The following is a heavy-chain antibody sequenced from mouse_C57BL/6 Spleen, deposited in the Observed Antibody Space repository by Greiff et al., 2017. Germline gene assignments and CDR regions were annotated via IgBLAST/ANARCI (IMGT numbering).Heavy chain of an antibody. CDR3: ARDWDRAMDY. V-gene: IGHV1-76*01. CDR2: IYPGSGNT. Sequence: VHLVESGAELVRPGASVKLSCKASGYTFTDYYINWVKQRPGQGLEWIARIYPGSGNTYYNEKFKGKATLTAEKSSSTAYMQLSSLTSEDSAVYFCARDWDRAMDYWGQGTSVTVSS. D-gene: IGHD4-1*01. J-gene: IGHJ4*01. CDR1: GYTFTDYY.